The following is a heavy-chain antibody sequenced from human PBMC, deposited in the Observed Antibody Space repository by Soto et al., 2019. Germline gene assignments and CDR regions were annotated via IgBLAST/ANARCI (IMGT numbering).Heavy chain of an antibody. V-gene: IGHV3-21*06. CDR2: ISSTTNYI. CDR1: GFTFTRYS. CDR3: ATEPAHLTSNFDN. J-gene: IGHJ4*02. Sequence: GRSLRLPCAASGFTFTRYSMNWVRQAQGKGLEWVSSISSTTNYIYYGDSMKGRFTISRDNAKNSLYLEMNSLRAQDTSVCYRATEPAHLTSNFDNLDPETLVTVFS.